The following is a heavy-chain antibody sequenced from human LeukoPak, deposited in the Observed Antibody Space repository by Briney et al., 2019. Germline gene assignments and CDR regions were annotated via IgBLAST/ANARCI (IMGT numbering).Heavy chain of an antibody. Sequence: PGGSLRLSCAASGFTFSSYSMNWVRQAPGKGLEWVSSISSSSSYIYYADSVKGRFTISRDNAKNSQYLQMNSLRAEDTAVYYCAREGVRATGFGAVIPCEGWGQGTLVTVSS. D-gene: IGHD3-3*01. V-gene: IGHV3-21*01. CDR1: GFTFSSYS. J-gene: IGHJ4*02. CDR2: ISSSSSYI. CDR3: AREGVRATGFGAVIPCEG.